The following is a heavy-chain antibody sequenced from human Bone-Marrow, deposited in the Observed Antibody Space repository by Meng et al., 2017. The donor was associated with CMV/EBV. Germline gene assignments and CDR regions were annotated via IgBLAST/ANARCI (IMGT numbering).Heavy chain of an antibody. CDR2: IYYSGSS. V-gene: IGHV4-30-4*08. CDR1: GGSISSGDFY. D-gene: IGHD3-16*01. J-gene: IGHJ6*02. Sequence: SETLSLTCTVSGGSISSGDFYWSYIRQPPGKGLEWIGYIYYSGSSYYNPSLKSRVTISVDTPKNQFSLKLTSVTAADTAVYYCARVSPGVVWGMEVWGQGTTVTVAS. CDR3: ARVSPGVVWGMEV.